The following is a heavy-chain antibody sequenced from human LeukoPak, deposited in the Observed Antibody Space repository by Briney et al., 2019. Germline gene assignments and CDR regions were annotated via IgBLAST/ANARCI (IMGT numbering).Heavy chain of an antibody. CDR2: ITSDSSHI. Sequence: SGGSLRLSCAASGFIFSSYNMNWVRQAPGKGLEWVSSITSDSSHIYYADSVKGRFTISRDNAKNSLYLQMNSLRAEDTAVYYCARDPPIMYYDFWSGPRPDYYGMDVWGQGTTVTVSS. CDR1: GFIFSSYN. CDR3: ARDPPIMYYDFWSGPRPDYYGMDV. D-gene: IGHD3-3*01. J-gene: IGHJ6*02. V-gene: IGHV3-21*01.